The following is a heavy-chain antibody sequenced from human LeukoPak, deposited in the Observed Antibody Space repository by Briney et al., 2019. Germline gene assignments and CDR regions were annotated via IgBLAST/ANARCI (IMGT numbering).Heavy chain of an antibody. CDR3: AKVRSTSCYCSPDY. CDR2: ISGSGGST. V-gene: IGHV3-23*01. D-gene: IGHD2-2*01. J-gene: IGHJ4*02. CDR1: GFTFSSYA. Sequence: GGSLRLSCAASGFTFSSYAMSWVRQAPGKGLEWVSAISGSGGSTYYADSVKGRFTISRDNSKNTLYLQMNSQRAEDTAVYYCAKVRSTSCYCSPDYWGQGTLVTVSS.